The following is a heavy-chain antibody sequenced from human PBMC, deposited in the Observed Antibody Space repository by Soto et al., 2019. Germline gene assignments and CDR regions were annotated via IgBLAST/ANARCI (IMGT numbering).Heavy chain of an antibody. J-gene: IGHJ5*02. CDR1: GGTFSSYT. Sequence: QVQLVQSGAEVKKPGSSVKVSCKASGGTFSSYTISWVRQAPGQGLEWMGRIIPILGIANYAQKFQGRVKINXDKSTSTAYMELSSLRSEDTAVYYCATLLGGWFDPWGQGTLVTVSS. CDR3: ATLLGGWFDP. V-gene: IGHV1-69*02. CDR2: IIPILGIA. D-gene: IGHD3-16*01.